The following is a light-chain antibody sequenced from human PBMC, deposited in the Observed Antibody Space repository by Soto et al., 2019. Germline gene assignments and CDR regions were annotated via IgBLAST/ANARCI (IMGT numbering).Light chain of an antibody. Sequence: EIVLTQSPGTLSLSPGERGTLSCRASQSVRSSFLAWYQQKPGQAPRLLIYGASTRATGIPDRFSGSGSGTDVTLTISRLETEDFAVYYCQQYGNSPWTFGQGTEVDI. J-gene: IGKJ1*01. CDR2: GAS. V-gene: IGKV3-20*01. CDR3: QQYGNSPWT. CDR1: QSVRSSF.